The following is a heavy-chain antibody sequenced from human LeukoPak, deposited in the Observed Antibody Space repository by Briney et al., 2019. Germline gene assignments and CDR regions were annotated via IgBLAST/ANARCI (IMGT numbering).Heavy chain of an antibody. V-gene: IGHV1-2*02. CDR2: INPNSGGT. Sequence: ASVKVSCKASGYTFTGYYMHWVRQAPGQGLEWMGWINPNSGGTNYAQEFQGRVTMTRDTSISTAYMELSRLRSDDTAVYYCARTTDYYDSSGYPWAFDYWGQGTLVTVSS. J-gene: IGHJ4*02. CDR1: GYTFTGYY. CDR3: ARTTDYYDSSGYPWAFDY. D-gene: IGHD3-22*01.